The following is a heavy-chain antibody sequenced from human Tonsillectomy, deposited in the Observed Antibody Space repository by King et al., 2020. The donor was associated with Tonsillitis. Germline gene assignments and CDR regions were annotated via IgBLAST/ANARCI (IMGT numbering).Heavy chain of an antibody. D-gene: IGHD4-17*01. CDR1: GFTFSSYG. J-gene: IGHJ1*01. CDR2: IQYDGSNK. V-gene: IGHV3-30*02. CDR3: RTTVTTEYFQH. Sequence: VQLVESGGGVVQAGGSLRLSCAASGFTFSSYGMHWVRQAPGKGLEWVAFIQYDGSNKYHADSVKGRFTISRDNSKKTLYLQMNSLRVEDTAVYYCRTTVTTEYFQHWGQGTLVTVSS.